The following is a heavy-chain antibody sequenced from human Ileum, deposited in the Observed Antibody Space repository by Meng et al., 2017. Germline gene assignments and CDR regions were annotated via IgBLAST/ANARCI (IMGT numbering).Heavy chain of an antibody. Sequence: QVQLQEPGPGLVEPSGTLSLTCVVSGDSISSSNWWNWVRQPPGKGLEWIGEIFHTGSTNYNPSLKSRVTISADKSKNQFSLNLSSVTAADTAVYYCATNKNKKIDYWGQGTLVTASS. D-gene: IGHD2/OR15-2a*01. CDR2: IFHTGST. CDR3: ATNKNKKIDY. CDR1: GDSISSSNW. J-gene: IGHJ4*02. V-gene: IGHV4-4*02.